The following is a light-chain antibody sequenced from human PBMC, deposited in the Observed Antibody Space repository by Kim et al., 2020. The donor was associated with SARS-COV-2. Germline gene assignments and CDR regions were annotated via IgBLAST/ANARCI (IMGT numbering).Light chain of an antibody. V-gene: IGKV3-20*01. CDR2: GAS. J-gene: IGKJ1*01. CDR3: QLYGSSPPWT. Sequence: EIVLTQSPGTLSLSPGESTTLSCRASQSVSSSYLAWYQQKPGQAPRLLIYGASSRATGIPDRFSGSGSGTDFTLTISRLEPEEFAVYYCQLYGSSPPWTFGQGTKVDIK. CDR1: QSVSSSY.